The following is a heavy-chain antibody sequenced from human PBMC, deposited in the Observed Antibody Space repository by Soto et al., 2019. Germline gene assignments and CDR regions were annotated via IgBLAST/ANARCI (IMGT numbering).Heavy chain of an antibody. Sequence: QLQLQESGSGLVKPSETLSLTCTVSNGSISSRSSYWGWIRQTPGKGLEWIGSIYYIGNTYYNPSLKRPISLSIDTSKTQLSLVLNVVTAGDTAVYFCGGQDYGAKGYYFENCGQGTLVTVSS. D-gene: IGHD4-17*01. V-gene: IGHV4-39*01. CDR2: IYYIGNT. CDR1: NGSISSRSSY. J-gene: IGHJ4*02. CDR3: GGQDYGAKGYYFEN.